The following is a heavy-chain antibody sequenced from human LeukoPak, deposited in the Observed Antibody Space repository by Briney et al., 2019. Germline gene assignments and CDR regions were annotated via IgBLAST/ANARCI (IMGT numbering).Heavy chain of an antibody. J-gene: IGHJ3*01. D-gene: IGHD3-3*01. Sequence: KPSETLSLTCTVSGGSISSSSYYWGWIRQPPGKGLEWIGSIYYSGSTYYNPSLKSRVTISVDTSKNQFSLKLSSVTAADTAVYYCARNPYHFWSGRDAADFWGQGTMVTVSS. CDR3: ARNPYHFWSGRDAADF. V-gene: IGHV4-39*01. CDR1: GGSISSSSYY. CDR2: IYYSGST.